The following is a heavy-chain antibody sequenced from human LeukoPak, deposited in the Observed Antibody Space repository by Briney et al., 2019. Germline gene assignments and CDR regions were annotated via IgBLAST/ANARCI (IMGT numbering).Heavy chain of an antibody. CDR1: GFTVISNY. Sequence: GGSLRLSCAASGFTVISNYMSWVRQAPGKGLEWVSVISSGGGTYYADSVKGRFTISKDNSKNTVYLQVNTLRAEDTAVYYCARSSPGLLWFGMDNWGQGTLVTVSS. CDR3: ARSSPGLLWFGMDN. D-gene: IGHD3-10*01. J-gene: IGHJ4*02. CDR2: ISSGGGT. V-gene: IGHV3-66*01.